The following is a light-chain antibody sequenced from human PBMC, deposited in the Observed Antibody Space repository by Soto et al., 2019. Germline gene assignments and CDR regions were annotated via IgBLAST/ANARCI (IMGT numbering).Light chain of an antibody. CDR2: DVS. CDR3: SSYTGSTTLHYV. J-gene: IGLJ1*01. V-gene: IGLV2-14*01. Sequence: QSVLTQPASVCGSPGQSITISCTGTSSDAGGYNYVSWYQQHPGKAPKLLIYDVSNRPSGASNRFSGSKSGSTASLTISGLQAEDEADYYCSSYTGSTTLHYVFGTGTKVTVL. CDR1: SSDAGGYNY.